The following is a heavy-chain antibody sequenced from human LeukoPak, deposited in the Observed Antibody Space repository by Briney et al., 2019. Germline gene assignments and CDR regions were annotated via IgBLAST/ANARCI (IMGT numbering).Heavy chain of an antibody. CDR3: ARVWHCTSTSCYDY. D-gene: IGHD2-2*01. J-gene: IGHJ4*02. V-gene: IGHV3-48*02. CDR1: GFTFSSYS. CDR2: ISSSSGTI. Sequence: GGSLRLSCAASGFTFSSYSMNWVRQAPGKGLEWVSYISSSSGTIYYADSVRGRFNISRDNAKNSLYLQMNSLRDEDTAVYYCARVWHCTSTSCYDYWGQGTLVTVSS.